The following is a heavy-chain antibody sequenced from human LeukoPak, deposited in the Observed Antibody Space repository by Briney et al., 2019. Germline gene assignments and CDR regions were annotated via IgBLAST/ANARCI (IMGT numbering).Heavy chain of an antibody. V-gene: IGHV4-34*01. CDR1: GGSFSGYC. CDR3: ARVWDSSRRGYYYYMDV. CDR2: INHSGST. D-gene: IGHD1-26*01. Sequence: SETLSLTCAVYGGSFSGYCWSWIRQPPGKGLEWIGEINHSGSTNYNPSLKSRVTISVDTSKNQFSLKLSSVTAADTAVYYCARVWDSSRRGYYYYMDVWGKGTTVTVSS. J-gene: IGHJ6*03.